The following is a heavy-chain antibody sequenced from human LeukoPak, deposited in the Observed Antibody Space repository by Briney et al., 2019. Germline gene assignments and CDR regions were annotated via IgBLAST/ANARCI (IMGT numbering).Heavy chain of an antibody. CDR2: IYYSGST. V-gene: IGHV4-59*01. CDR3: ATSYYYDSSGYLSFDY. CDR1: GGSISSYY. D-gene: IGHD3-22*01. Sequence: SETLSLTCTVSGGSISSYYWSWIRQPPGKGLEWIGYIYYSGSTNYNPSLKSRVTISVDTSKNQFSLKLSSVTAADTAVYYCATSYYYDSSGYLSFDYWGQGTLVTVSS. J-gene: IGHJ4*02.